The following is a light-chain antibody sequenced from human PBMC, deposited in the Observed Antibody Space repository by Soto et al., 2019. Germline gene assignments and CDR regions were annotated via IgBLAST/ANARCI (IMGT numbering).Light chain of an antibody. V-gene: IGKV4-1*01. CDR3: QRYYNTPLT. J-gene: IGKJ4*01. CDR1: QSLLYRSTNKNY. CDR2: WAS. Sequence: DILTTQSPESLTVSVGERATINCKSSQSLLYRSTNKNYLAWYQQKPGQPPKLLIYWASTRESGVPDRFSGSGSGTDFTLTISSVQAEDVAVYYCQRYYNTPLTFGGGTKVEIK.